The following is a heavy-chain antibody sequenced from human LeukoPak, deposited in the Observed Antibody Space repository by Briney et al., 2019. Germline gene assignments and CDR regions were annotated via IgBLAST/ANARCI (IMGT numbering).Heavy chain of an antibody. CDR3: ARDRFVNSGSRTHAVRFDP. J-gene: IGHJ5*02. Sequence: SVKVSCKASGGTFSSYAISWVRQAPGQGLEWMGGIIPIFGTANYAQKFQGRVTITADESTSTVYMELSSLRSEDTAVYYCARDRFVNSGSRTHAVRFDPWGQGTLVTVSS. V-gene: IGHV1-69*13. D-gene: IGHD3-10*01. CDR2: IIPIFGTA. CDR1: GGTFSSYA.